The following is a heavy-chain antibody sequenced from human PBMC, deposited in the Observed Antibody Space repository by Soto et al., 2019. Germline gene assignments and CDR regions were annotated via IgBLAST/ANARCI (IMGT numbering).Heavy chain of an antibody. D-gene: IGHD3-22*01. CDR2: IYYSGST. V-gene: IGHV4-39*01. Sequence: SETLSLTCTVSSGSISSGSYYWDWIRQPPGKGLEWIGNIYYSGSTNYNPSLESRVTISVDTSKNQFSLKLSSVTAADTAVYYCARQTDSYYTFDDFDSWGQGTMVNVSS. J-gene: IGHJ3*02. CDR1: SGSISSGSYY. CDR3: ARQTDSYYTFDDFDS.